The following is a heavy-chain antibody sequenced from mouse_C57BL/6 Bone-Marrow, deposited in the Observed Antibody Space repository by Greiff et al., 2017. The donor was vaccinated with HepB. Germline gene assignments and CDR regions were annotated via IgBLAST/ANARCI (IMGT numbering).Heavy chain of an antibody. CDR2: FHPNSGST. V-gene: IGHV1-64*01. Sequence: QVQLQQPGAELVKPGASVKLSCKASGYTFTSYWMHWVKQRPGQGLEWIGMFHPNSGSTNYNEKFKSKATLTVDKSSSTAYMQLTSLTSEDSAVYYCLSPYYGSSPWYFDVWGTGTTVTVSS. D-gene: IGHD1-1*01. CDR3: LSPYYGSSPWYFDV. J-gene: IGHJ1*03. CDR1: GYTFTSYW.